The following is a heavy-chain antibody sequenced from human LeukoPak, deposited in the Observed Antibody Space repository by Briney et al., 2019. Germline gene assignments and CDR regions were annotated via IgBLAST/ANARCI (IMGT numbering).Heavy chain of an antibody. CDR1: GYTFTSYY. Sequence: GASVKVSCKASGYTFTSYYMHRVRQAPGQGLEWMGIINPSGGSTSYAQKFQGRATMTRDTSTSTVYMELSSLRSEDTAVYYCARAAYGSYFDYWGQGTLVTVSS. J-gene: IGHJ4*02. CDR2: INPSGGST. CDR3: ARAAYGSYFDY. V-gene: IGHV1-46*01. D-gene: IGHD4-17*01.